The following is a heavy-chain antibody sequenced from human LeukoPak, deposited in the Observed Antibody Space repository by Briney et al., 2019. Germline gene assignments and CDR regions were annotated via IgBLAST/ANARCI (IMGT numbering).Heavy chain of an antibody. CDR1: GFTFNDAW. CDR2: IKSKTDGATT. D-gene: IGHD3-3*01. Sequence: GGSLRLSCAASGFTFNDAWMNWVRQAPGKGLEWVGRIKSKTDGATTDYAAPVKGRFTISRDDSKNTLYLQMNSLKTEDTAEYYCSNMYYDFWSGFYTIDYWGQGTLVTVSS. J-gene: IGHJ4*02. V-gene: IGHV3-15*07. CDR3: SNMYYDFWSGFYTIDY.